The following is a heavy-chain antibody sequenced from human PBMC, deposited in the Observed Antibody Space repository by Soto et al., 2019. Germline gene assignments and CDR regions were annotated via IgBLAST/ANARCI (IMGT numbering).Heavy chain of an antibody. CDR1: GFTFSTYA. D-gene: IGHD3-3*02. Sequence: GGSLRLYCAASGFTFSTYASSSVRQAPGKGLEWVSSISGSGGSTYYADSVKGRFTISRDNSKNTLYLQMNSLRAEDTAVYYCAKYPSGISNSSNYGMDVWGQGTTVTISS. J-gene: IGHJ6*02. CDR2: ISGSGGST. V-gene: IGHV3-23*01. CDR3: AKYPSGISNSSNYGMDV.